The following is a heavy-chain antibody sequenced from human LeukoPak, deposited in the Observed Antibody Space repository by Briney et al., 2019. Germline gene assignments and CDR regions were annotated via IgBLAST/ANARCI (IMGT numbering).Heavy chain of an antibody. CDR1: GFTFSSYW. D-gene: IGHD3-9*01. V-gene: IGHV3-74*01. CDR3: VSHSDTLTSYSFDY. CDR2: INTDGSST. J-gene: IGHJ4*02. Sequence: PGGSLRLSCAASGFTFSSYWMHWVRQAPGKGLVWVSRINTDGSSTSYADSVKGRFTISRDNAKNTLYLQMNSLRAEDTAVYYYVSHSDTLTSYSFDYWGQGTLVTVSS.